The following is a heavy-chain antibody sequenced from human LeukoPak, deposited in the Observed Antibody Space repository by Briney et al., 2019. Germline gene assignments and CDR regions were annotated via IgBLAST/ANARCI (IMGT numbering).Heavy chain of an antibody. CDR1: GGTFSSYA. CDR3: ARGAAYCGGDCRKPFDY. V-gene: IGHV1-69*05. J-gene: IGHJ4*02. CDR2: IIPIFGTA. D-gene: IGHD2-21*02. Sequence: GASVKVSCKASGGTFSSYAISWVRQAPGQGLEWMGRIIPIFGTANYAQKFQGRVTITTDESTSTAYMGLSSLRSEDTAVYYCARGAAYCGGDCRKPFDYWGQGTLVTVSS.